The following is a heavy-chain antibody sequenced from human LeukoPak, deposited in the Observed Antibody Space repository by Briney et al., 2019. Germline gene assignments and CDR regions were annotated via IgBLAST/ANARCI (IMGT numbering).Heavy chain of an antibody. CDR1: GFTFSNAW. V-gene: IGHV3-15*01. Sequence: MSGGSLRLPCAASGFTFSNAWMSWVRQAPGKGLEWVGRIKSKTDGGTTDYAAPVKGRFTISRDDSKNTLYLQMNSLKTEDTAVYYCTTGGIIYDSSGYSHYWGQGTLVTVSS. CDR3: TTGGIIYDSSGYSHY. CDR2: IKSKTDGGTT. D-gene: IGHD3-22*01. J-gene: IGHJ4*02.